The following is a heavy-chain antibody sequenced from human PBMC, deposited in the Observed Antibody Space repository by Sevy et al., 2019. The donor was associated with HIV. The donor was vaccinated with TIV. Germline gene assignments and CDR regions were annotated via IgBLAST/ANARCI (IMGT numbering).Heavy chain of an antibody. D-gene: IGHD3-3*01. CDR2: IYYSGST. J-gene: IGHJ4*02. Sequence: SETLSLTCTVSGGSISSYYWSWIRQPPGKGLEWIGYIYYSGSTNYNPSLKSRVTISVETSKNQFYLKLSSVTAADTAVYYCARGARITIFGVQFDYWGQGTLVTVSS. CDR1: GGSISSYY. CDR3: ARGARITIFGVQFDY. V-gene: IGHV4-59*13.